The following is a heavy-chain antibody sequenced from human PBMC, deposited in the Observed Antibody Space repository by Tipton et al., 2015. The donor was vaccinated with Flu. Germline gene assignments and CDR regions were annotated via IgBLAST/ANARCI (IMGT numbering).Heavy chain of an antibody. CDR2: MYTSGST. CDR3: ARSGFKGSSPDY. J-gene: IGHJ4*02. Sequence: TLSLTCTVSGGSISSYYWSWIRQPAGKGLEWIGRMYTSGSTNYNPSLKSRVTMSVDTSKNQFSLNLTSVTAADTAVYYCARSGFKGSSPDYWGQGTLVTVSS. V-gene: IGHV4-4*07. D-gene: IGHD6-13*01. CDR1: GGSISSYY.